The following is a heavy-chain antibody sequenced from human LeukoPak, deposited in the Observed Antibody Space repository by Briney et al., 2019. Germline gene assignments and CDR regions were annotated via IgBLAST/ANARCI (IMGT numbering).Heavy chain of an antibody. J-gene: IGHJ6*03. D-gene: IGHD1-26*01. V-gene: IGHV3-21*01. CDR2: ITSRSSHI. CDR1: GFAFGSYS. CDR3: ARVPLGATTTNYYYYYMDV. Sequence: GGSLRLSCAASGFAFGSYSISWVRQAPGKGLEWVSSITSRSSHINYADSAKGRFTISRDNAENSLYLQMNSLRAEDTAVYYCARVPLGATTTNYYYYYMDVWGKGTTVTVSS.